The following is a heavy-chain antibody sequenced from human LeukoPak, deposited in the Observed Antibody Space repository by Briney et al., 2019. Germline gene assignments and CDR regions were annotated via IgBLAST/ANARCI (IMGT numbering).Heavy chain of an antibody. D-gene: IGHD4-23*01. CDR3: ARCGGGNPRWFDP. Sequence: GGSLRLSCEASGFTFSSYWMSWVRQAPGRGLEWVANIKQDGSEKKYLDSVKGRFTISRDNAKNSMYLQMNSLRAEDTAVYYCARCGGGNPRWFDPWGQGTLVTVSS. J-gene: IGHJ5*02. V-gene: IGHV3-7*01. CDR1: GFTFSSYW. CDR2: IKQDGSEK.